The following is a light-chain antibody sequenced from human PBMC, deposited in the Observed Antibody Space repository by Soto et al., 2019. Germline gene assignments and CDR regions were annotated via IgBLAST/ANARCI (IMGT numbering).Light chain of an antibody. CDR1: QSISSW. Sequence: DIQMTQSPSTLSSSAGDRVTITCRASQSISSWLAWYQQKPGQAPKLLIYDASSSESGVPSRFSGSGSGTEFTLATSGLQPYDFAQYCCQPYWTFGQGTKVEIK. J-gene: IGKJ1*01. CDR2: DAS. V-gene: IGKV1-5*01. CDR3: QPYWT.